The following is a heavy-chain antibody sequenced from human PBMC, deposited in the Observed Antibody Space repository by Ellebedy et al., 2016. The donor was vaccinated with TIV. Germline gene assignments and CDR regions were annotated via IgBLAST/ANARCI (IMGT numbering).Heavy chain of an antibody. CDR3: VRDPYGADDGWYFDP. CDR1: GLTFSDHS. V-gene: IGHV3-21*06. J-gene: IGHJ2*01. CDR2: ISSLGTHT. Sequence: GESLKISCSASGLTFSDHSMSWVRQAPGRGLEWVSFISSLGTHTDYGDSVKGRFTVSRDNAKNSLYLQMNSLRSDDTAVYYCVRDPYGADDGWYFDPWGRGTPVTVSS. D-gene: IGHD4-17*01.